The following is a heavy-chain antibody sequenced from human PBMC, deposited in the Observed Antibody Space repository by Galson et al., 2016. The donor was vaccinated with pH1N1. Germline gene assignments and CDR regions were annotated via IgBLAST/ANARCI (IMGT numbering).Heavy chain of an antibody. D-gene: IGHD4-23*01. Sequence: SLRLSCAASGFTVSSTDMSWVRQAPGKGLEWVSLLYTSGFTYYADSVKGRFTISRDNSKNTLYLQMNSLTAEDTAVYYCARRKKSRSVTLDYWGQGTLVTASS. CDR3: ARRKKSRSVTLDY. J-gene: IGHJ4*02. CDR2: LYTSGFT. CDR1: GFTVSSTD. V-gene: IGHV3-53*01.